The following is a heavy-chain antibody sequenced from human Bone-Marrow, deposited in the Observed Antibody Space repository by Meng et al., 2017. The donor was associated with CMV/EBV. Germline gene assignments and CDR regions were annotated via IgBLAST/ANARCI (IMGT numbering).Heavy chain of an antibody. D-gene: IGHD1-26*01. CDR2: INPNSGGT. Sequence: ASVKVSCKASGYTFTSYGISWVRQAPGQGLEWMGWINPNSGGTNYAQKFQGRVTMTRDTSISTAYKELSRLRSDDTSVYYGARRATRAPWFDPWGQGTLVTVSS. CDR1: GYTFTSYG. J-gene: IGHJ5*02. CDR3: ARRATRAPWFDP. V-gene: IGHV1-2*02.